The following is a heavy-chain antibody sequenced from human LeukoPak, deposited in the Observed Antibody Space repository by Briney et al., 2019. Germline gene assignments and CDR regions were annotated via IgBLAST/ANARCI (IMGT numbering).Heavy chain of an antibody. CDR1: GFMFPNHW. CDR3: AKDYSFSNFN. J-gene: IGHJ4*02. V-gene: IGHV3-7*01. D-gene: IGHD2-15*01. Sequence: GGSLRLSCAASGFMFPNHWMTWVRQAPGKGLEWVANINERGSETYYADYVKGRFTISRDNTKKTLFLQLNSLSVEDTAMYYCAKDYSFSNFNWGQGTLVTVSS. CDR2: INERGSET.